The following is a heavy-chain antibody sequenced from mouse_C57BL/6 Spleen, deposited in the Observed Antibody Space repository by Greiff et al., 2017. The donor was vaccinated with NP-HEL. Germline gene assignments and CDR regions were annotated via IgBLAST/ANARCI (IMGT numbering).Heavy chain of an antibody. Sequence: EVKLVESGGGLVKPGGSLKLSCAASGFTFSDYGMHWVRQAPEKGLEWVAYISSGSSTIYYADTVKGRFTISRDNAKNTLFLQMTSLRSEDTAMYYCARRAVVATEYAMDYWGQGTSVTVSS. CDR1: GFTFSDYG. CDR2: ISSGSSTI. V-gene: IGHV5-17*01. J-gene: IGHJ4*01. CDR3: ARRAVVATEYAMDY. D-gene: IGHD1-1*01.